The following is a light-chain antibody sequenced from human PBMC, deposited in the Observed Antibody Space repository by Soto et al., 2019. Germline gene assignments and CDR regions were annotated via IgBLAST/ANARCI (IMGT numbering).Light chain of an antibody. V-gene: IGKV3-15*01. Sequence: EIVMTQSPATLSVSPGERATLSCRASQSVNSNLAWYQQKRGQAPRLLIYGASTRATGIPARFSGSGSGTDFTLTISSLQSEDFAVYSCQQYNNSPYTFGQGTKLEIK. CDR1: QSVNSN. CDR3: QQYNNSPYT. CDR2: GAS. J-gene: IGKJ2*01.